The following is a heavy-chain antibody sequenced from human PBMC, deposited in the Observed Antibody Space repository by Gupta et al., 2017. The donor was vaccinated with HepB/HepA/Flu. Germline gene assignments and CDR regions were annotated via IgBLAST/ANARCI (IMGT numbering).Heavy chain of an antibody. CDR1: GYSFTKSW. J-gene: IGHJ1*01. CDR2: IYPADLDT. Sequence: EVQLVQSGAEVKKPGESLKISCTGSGYSFTKSWLAWVRQMPGKGLEWMGFIYPADLDTRYSPSFQGQVSISVDKSISTAYLQFNRLKASDTATYYCARHQGKVGVTGYFQEWGQGTLVTVS. CDR3: ARHQGKVGVTGYFQE. V-gene: IGHV5-51*01. D-gene: IGHD1-26*01.